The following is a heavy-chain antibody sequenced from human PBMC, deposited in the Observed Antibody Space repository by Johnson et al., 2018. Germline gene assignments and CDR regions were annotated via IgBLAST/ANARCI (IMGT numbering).Heavy chain of an antibody. J-gene: IGHJ1*01. D-gene: IGHD3-22*01. CDR3: AKDGYYYYDSSGYRNEYFQH. Sequence: QVQLVQSGAEVKKPGASVKVSCKASGYTFTSYYMHWVRQAPGQGLEWMGIINPSGGSTSYAQKFQGRVTMTRDTSTSTVYMELSSLRSEDTAVYYCAKDGYYYYDSSGYRNEYFQHWGQGTLVTVSS. CDR2: INPSGGST. CDR1: GYTFTSYY. V-gene: IGHV1-46*01.